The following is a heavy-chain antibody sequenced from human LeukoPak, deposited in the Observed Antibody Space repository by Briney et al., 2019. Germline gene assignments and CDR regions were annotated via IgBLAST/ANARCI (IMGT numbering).Heavy chain of an antibody. CDR3: ARMLGTGTTFFYYYYMDV. J-gene: IGHJ6*03. CDR1: GFTFSNYW. V-gene: IGHV3-48*01. D-gene: IGHD1-7*01. Sequence: GGSLRLSCAASGFTFSNYWMTWVRQAPGKGLEWVSYISSSSSTIYYADSVKGRFTISRDNAKNSLYLQMNSLRAEDTAVYYCARMLGTGTTFFYYYYMDVWGKGTTVTVSS. CDR2: ISSSSSTI.